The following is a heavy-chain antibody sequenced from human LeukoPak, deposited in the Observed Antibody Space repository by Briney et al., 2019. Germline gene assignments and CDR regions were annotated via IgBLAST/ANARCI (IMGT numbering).Heavy chain of an antibody. Sequence: ASETLTLTCSVSNASITSYYWSWIRQSPGKGLEWIGYISNSGSTNYNPYLKSRVTISVIKSKNQFSLRLSSVTAADTAVYSRARHWGSGHGGGDDCYTFDYWGQGTLVTLSS. D-gene: IGHD2-21*02. J-gene: IGHJ4*02. CDR3: ARHWGSGHGGGDDCYTFDY. CDR1: NASITSYY. CDR2: ISNSGST. V-gene: IGHV4-59*08.